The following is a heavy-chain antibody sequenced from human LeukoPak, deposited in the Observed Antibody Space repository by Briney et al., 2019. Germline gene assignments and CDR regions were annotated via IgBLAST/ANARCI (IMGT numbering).Heavy chain of an antibody. CDR2: IYYSGST. J-gene: IGHJ6*03. V-gene: IGHV4-59*02. Sequence: SETLSLTCTVSGGSVSSYYWSWIRQPPGKGLEWTGYIYYSGSTNYNPSLKSRVTISLDTSKNQFSLKVSSVTAADTAVYYCARDTYSGIYYPYYYYYYMDVWGKGTTVTVSS. CDR1: GGSVSSYY. D-gene: IGHD1-26*01. CDR3: ARDTYSGIYYPYYYYYYMDV.